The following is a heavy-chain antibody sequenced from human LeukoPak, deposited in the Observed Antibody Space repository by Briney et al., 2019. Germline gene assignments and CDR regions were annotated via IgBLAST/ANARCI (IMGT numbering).Heavy chain of an antibody. V-gene: IGHV4-59*01. CDR1: GGSISSYY. CDR2: IQYSGST. CDR3: ARERDYGDQFFDY. Sequence: SETLSLTCTVSGGSISSYYWSWIRQPPGKGLEWIGYIQYSGSTNYKPSLKSRVTMSVDTSKNQFSLRLSSVTAADTAVHYCARERDYGDQFFDYWGQGTLVTVSS. D-gene: IGHD4-17*01. J-gene: IGHJ4*02.